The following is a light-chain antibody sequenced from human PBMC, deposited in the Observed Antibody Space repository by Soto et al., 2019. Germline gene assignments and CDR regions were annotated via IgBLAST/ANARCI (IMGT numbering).Light chain of an antibody. J-gene: IGKJ5*01. Sequence: DKQMTQSPASRSASVGDRVTITFLSSQSISFYLNWYQQKPGNAPKVLIYAASNLQTGVPSRFSGSGSGTDFTLTINILQPEDFATYSCQHSSSLLITFAQGTRLEIK. V-gene: IGKV1-39*01. CDR3: QHSSSLLIT. CDR2: AAS. CDR1: QSISFY.